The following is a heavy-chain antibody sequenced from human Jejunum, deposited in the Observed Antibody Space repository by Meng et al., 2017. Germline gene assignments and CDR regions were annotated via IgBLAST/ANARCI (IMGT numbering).Heavy chain of an antibody. J-gene: IGHJ2*01. CDR2: IYSSGTT. V-gene: IGHV4-31*03. CDR3: ARDAGKPVGLDL. CDR1: GGSIRSGFYY. D-gene: IGHD6-13*01. Sequence: VVLEESGPGLVTPSQTLSLTCSVSGGSIRSGFYYWTWVRQYPGKGPEWIGYIYSSGTTNYNPSLNSRATMSLDTSENQFSLNLSAVTAADTAVYYCARDAGKPVGLDLWGRGTLVTVSS.